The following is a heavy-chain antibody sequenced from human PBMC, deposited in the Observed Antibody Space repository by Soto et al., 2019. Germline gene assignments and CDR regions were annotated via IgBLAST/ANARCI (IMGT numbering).Heavy chain of an antibody. Sequence: QVQLVESGGGVVQPGRSLRLSCAASGFTFSSYAMHWVRQAPGKGLEWVAVISYDGSNKYYADSVKGRFTISRDNSKKPVYLQKNSLGAEDTAVYYCARNVKNDLGANWFGPLGQGTLVTVSS. J-gene: IGHJ5*02. CDR2: ISYDGSNK. CDR1: GFTFSSYA. CDR3: ARNVKNDLGANWFGP. V-gene: IGHV3-30-3*01. D-gene: IGHD1-1*01.